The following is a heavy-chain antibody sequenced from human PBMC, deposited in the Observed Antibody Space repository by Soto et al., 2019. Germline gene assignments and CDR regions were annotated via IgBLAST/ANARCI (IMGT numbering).Heavy chain of an antibody. D-gene: IGHD3-10*01. V-gene: IGHV1-46*03. J-gene: IGHJ4*02. CDR1: RVTFRCYA. CDR2: IGPFDGWR. Sequence: GASVKVCCKSSRVTFRCYAVSWVGRSPGQWLECICLIGPFDGWRVFAQSFQGRDTFTRDTSTSTVYMELSGLRSDDTAVYYCSRVDPGETSPFDHWGQGTLVTSPQ. CDR3: SRVDPGETSPFDH.